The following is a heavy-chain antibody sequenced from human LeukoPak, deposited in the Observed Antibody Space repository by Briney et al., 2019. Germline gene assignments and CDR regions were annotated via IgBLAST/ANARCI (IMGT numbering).Heavy chain of an antibody. CDR2: INPDSGGT. Sequence: GASVKVSCKASGYTFTGYYIHWVRQAPGQGLEWMGWINPDSGGTNYAQKFQGRVTMTRDTSISTAYMELSRLRSDDTAVYYCARYSSSWYSGDYWGQGTLVTVSS. D-gene: IGHD6-13*01. CDR1: GYTFTGYY. V-gene: IGHV1-2*02. J-gene: IGHJ4*02. CDR3: ARYSSSWYSGDY.